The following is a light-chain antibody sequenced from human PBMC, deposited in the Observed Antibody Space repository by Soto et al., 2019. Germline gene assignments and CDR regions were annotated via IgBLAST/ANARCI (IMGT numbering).Light chain of an antibody. V-gene: IGKV2-28*01. CDR3: MQALQTPPIT. CDR1: LSLLHPNGNTF. Sequence: DVFLTQSPVTLAVTPGEPASISCRSSLSLLHPNGNTFLPCYLQKPGQSPQLLIYLGSNRASGVPDRFSGSGSGTDFTLKISRVEAEDVGVYYCMQALQTPPITFGQGTRLEIK. CDR2: LGS. J-gene: IGKJ5*01.